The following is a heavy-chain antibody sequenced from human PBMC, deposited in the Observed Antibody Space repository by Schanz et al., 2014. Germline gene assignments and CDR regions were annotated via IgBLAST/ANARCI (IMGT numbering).Heavy chain of an antibody. D-gene: IGHD2-2*01. J-gene: IGHJ6*03. CDR1: GFSFTTYA. V-gene: IGHV3-23*04. CDR2: ISSGGGST. CDR3: ARVKYCTITRCYRTETEGIYYMDV. Sequence: GQLVESGGGVVQPGKSLRLSCATSGFSFTTYAMSWVRQAPGKGLEWVSSISSGGGSTYYADSVKGRFTISRDNSKNTLYLQMKSLRAEDTAVYYCARVKYCTITRCYRTETEGIYYMDVWGKGTTVTVSS.